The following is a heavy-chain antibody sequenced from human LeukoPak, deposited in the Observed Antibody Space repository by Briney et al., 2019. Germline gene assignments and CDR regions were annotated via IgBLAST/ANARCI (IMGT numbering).Heavy chain of an antibody. D-gene: IGHD3-10*01. CDR1: GFTVSSNY. CDR2: IYSGGST. CDR3: ARVTMVRGVISFDY. J-gene: IGHJ4*02. V-gene: IGHV3-66*01. Sequence: GGSLRLSCAASGFTVSSNYMSWVRQAPGKGLEWVSVIYSGGSTYYSASVKGRFTISRDNSKTTLYLQMNSLRAEDTAVYYCARVTMVRGVISFDYWGQGTLVTVSS.